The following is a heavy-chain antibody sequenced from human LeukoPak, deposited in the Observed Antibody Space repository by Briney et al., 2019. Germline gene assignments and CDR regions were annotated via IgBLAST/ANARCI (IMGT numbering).Heavy chain of an antibody. CDR3: ARGHDYGDYVGYYYYYGMDV. V-gene: IGHV3-23*01. CDR2: ISGSGGST. D-gene: IGHD4-17*01. J-gene: IGHJ6*02. CDR1: GFTFSSYA. Sequence: GGSLRLSCAASGFTFSSYAMSWVRQAPGKGLEWVSAISGSGGSTYYADSVKGRFTISRDNAKNSLYLQMNSLRAEDTAVYYCARGHDYGDYVGYYYYYGMDVWGQGTTVTVSS.